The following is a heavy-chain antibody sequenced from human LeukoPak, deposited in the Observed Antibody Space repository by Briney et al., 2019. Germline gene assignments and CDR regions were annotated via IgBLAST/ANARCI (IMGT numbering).Heavy chain of an antibody. V-gene: IGHV4-39*07. CDR3: ARAGVTYYDYVWGSFAY. Sequence: PSETLSLTCTVSGGSISNSSYYWGWIRQPPGKGLEWIGNIYYSGSTYYNPSLKSRVTISVDTSKNQFSLKLSSVTAADTAVYYCARAGVTYYDYVWGSFAYWGQGTLVTVSS. CDR2: IYYSGST. CDR1: GGSISNSSYY. J-gene: IGHJ4*02. D-gene: IGHD3-16*01.